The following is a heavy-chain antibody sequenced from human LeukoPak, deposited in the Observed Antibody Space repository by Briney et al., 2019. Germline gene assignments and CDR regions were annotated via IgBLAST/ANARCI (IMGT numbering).Heavy chain of an antibody. Sequence: SQTLSLTCTVSGGSISSGSYYWSWIRQPPGQGLKWIGRIYTSGSTNYNPSLKSRVTISVDTSKNQFSLKLSSVTAADTAVYYCARGQSYDFWSGLDAFDIWGQGTMVTVSS. CDR3: ARGQSYDFWSGLDAFDI. CDR2: IYTSGST. V-gene: IGHV4-61*02. J-gene: IGHJ3*02. D-gene: IGHD3-3*01. CDR1: GGSISSGSYY.